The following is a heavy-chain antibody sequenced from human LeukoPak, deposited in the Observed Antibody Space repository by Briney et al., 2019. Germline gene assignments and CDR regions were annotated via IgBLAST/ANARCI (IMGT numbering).Heavy chain of an antibody. Sequence: GGSLRLSCAASGFTFNSYSMYWIRQAPGKGLEWVSSISSSSSHMFYADSVKGRFSISRDNAKNSLYLQMNSVRAEDTAVYYCVRDSGSSYGYYFLHWGQGTLVTVSS. J-gene: IGHJ1*01. D-gene: IGHD1-26*01. CDR1: GFTFNSYS. CDR3: VRDSGSSYGYYFLH. CDR2: ISSSSSHM. V-gene: IGHV3-21*01.